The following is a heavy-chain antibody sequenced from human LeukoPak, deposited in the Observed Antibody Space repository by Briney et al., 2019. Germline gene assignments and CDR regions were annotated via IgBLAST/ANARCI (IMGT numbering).Heavy chain of an antibody. CDR3: ARALTYSSSTDY. CDR1: GGTFSSYA. D-gene: IGHD6-13*01. Sequence: GASVKVSCKASGGTFSSYAISWVRQAPGQGLEWMGGIIPIFGTANYAQKFQGRVTIIADESTSTAYMELSSLRSEDTAVYYCARALTYSSSTDYWGQGTLVTVSS. V-gene: IGHV1-69*13. CDR2: IIPIFGTA. J-gene: IGHJ4*02.